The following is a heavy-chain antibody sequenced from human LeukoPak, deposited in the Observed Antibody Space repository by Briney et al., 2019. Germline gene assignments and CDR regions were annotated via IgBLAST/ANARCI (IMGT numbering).Heavy chain of an antibody. CDR1: GGSISSYY. CDR2: IYYSGST. Sequence: SETLSLTCTVFGGSISSYYWSWIRQPPGKGLEWIGYIYYSGSTNYNPSLKSRVTISVDTSKNQFSLKLSSVTAADTAVYYCARLLIDYGDYVDYFDYWGQGTLVTVSS. J-gene: IGHJ4*02. D-gene: IGHD4-17*01. CDR3: ARLLIDYGDYVDYFDY. V-gene: IGHV4-59*01.